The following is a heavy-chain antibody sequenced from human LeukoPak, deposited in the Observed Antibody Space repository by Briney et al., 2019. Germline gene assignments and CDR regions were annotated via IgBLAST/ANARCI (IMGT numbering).Heavy chain of an antibody. CDR1: GGTFSSYA. CDR3: ARDGRGYSYGFFVY. V-gene: IGHV1-69*06. CDR2: IIPIFGTA. J-gene: IGHJ4*02. D-gene: IGHD5-18*01. Sequence: ASVKVSCKASGGTFSSYAISWVRQAPGQGLEWMGGIIPIFGTANYAQKFQGRVTITADKSTSTVYMELSSLRSEDTAVYCCARDGRGYSYGFFVYWGQGTLVTVSS.